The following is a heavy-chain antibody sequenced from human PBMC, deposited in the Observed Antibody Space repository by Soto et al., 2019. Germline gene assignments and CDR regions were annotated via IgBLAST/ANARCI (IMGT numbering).Heavy chain of an antibody. CDR3: ARLVVVAAYYYYGMDV. D-gene: IGHD2-15*01. CDR1: GGTFSSYA. CDR2: IIPIFGTA. J-gene: IGHJ6*02. Sequence: QVQLVQSGAEVKKPGSSVKVSCKASGGTFSSYAISWVRQAPGQGLEWMGGIIPIFGTANYAQKFQGRVTITEDKSTGTAYMELSSLRSEDTAVYYCARLVVVAAYYYYGMDVWGQGTTVTVSS. V-gene: IGHV1-69*06.